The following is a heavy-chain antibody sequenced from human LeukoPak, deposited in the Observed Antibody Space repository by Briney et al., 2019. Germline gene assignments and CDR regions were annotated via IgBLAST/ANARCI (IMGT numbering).Heavy chain of an antibody. Sequence: SGGSLRLSCAAPGFTFSTYSMNWVRQAPGKGLEWVSSISSSSTYIYYADSLKGRFTISRDNAKNSLYLQMNSLRAEDTAVYYCARALHNDSSGYLSGCFDYWGQGTLVTVSS. CDR1: GFTFSTYS. D-gene: IGHD3-22*01. CDR2: ISSSSTYI. CDR3: ARALHNDSSGYLSGCFDY. V-gene: IGHV3-21*01. J-gene: IGHJ4*02.